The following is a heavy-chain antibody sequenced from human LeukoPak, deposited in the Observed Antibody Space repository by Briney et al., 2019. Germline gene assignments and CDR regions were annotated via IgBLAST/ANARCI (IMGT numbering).Heavy chain of an antibody. CDR1: GGSISSGDYY. D-gene: IGHD3-9*01. CDR2: IYYSGST. J-gene: IGHJ4*02. V-gene: IGHV4-30-4*01. CDR3: ARGHDILTGSPFDY. Sequence: SETLSLTCTVSGGSISSGDYYWSWIRQPPGKGLEWIGYIYYSGSTYYNPSLESRVTISVDTSKNQFSLKLSSVTAADTAVYYCARGHDILTGSPFDYWGQGTLVTVSS.